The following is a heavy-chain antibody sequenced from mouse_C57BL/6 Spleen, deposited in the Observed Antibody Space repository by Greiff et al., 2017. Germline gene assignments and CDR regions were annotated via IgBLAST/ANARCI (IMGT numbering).Heavy chain of an antibody. J-gene: IGHJ2*01. Sequence: QVQLQQPGAELVRPGSSVKLSCKASGYTFTSYWMHWVKQRPIQGLEWIGNIDPSDSETHYNQKFKDKATLTVDKSSSTAYMQLSSLTSEDSAVYYCARARDYDVDYWGQGTTRTVSS. CDR2: IDPSDSET. CDR1: GYTFTSYW. V-gene: IGHV1-52*01. D-gene: IGHD2-4*01. CDR3: ARARDYDVDY.